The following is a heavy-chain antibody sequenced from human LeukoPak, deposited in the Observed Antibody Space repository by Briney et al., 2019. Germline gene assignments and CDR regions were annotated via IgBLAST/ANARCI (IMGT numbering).Heavy chain of an antibody. CDR2: IYYSGST. CDR3: ARGLGITMIENSDY. CDR1: GGSISSGDYY. J-gene: IGHJ4*02. D-gene: IGHD3-22*01. V-gene: IGHV4-39*01. Sequence: PSQTLSLTCTVSGGSISSGDYYWGWIRQPPGKGLEWIGSIYYSGSTYYNPSLKSRVTMSVDTSKNQFSLKLSSVTAADTAVYYCARGLGITMIENSDYWGQGTLVTVSS.